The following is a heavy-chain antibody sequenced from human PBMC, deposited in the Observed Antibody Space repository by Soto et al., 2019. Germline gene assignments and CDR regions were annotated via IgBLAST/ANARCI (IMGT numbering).Heavy chain of an antibody. J-gene: IGHJ3*01. V-gene: IGHV3-23*01. D-gene: IGHD5-18*01. Sequence: EVQMLQSGGGLIEPGGSLRLSCAASGFTFSSFAMSWVRQVPGKGLEWVSSISSSGDSAFYADSVRGRCAISKDLSKSTLIHLVDALRADATAVYYCAKDVKTAHTTMDEAQAFEVWGQGTVVTVSS. CDR3: AKDVKTAHTTMDEAQAFEV. CDR1: GFTFSSFA. CDR2: ISSSGDSA.